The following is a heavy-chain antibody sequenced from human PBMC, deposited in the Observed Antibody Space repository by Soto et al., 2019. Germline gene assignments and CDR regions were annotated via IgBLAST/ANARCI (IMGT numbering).Heavy chain of an antibody. V-gene: IGHV4-38-2*01. CDR1: GYSISSGYY. J-gene: IGHJ5*02. Sequence: SETLSLTCAVSGYSISSGYYWGWIRQPPGKGLEWIGSIYHSGSTYYNPSLKSRVTISVDTSKNQFSLKRSSVTAADTAVYYCARGLAPTIFGTVPTPNWFDPWGQGTLVTVSS. CDR2: IYHSGST. D-gene: IGHD3-3*01. CDR3: ARGLAPTIFGTVPTPNWFDP.